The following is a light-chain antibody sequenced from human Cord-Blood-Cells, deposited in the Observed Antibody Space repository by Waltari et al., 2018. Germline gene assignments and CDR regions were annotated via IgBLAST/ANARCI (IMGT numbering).Light chain of an antibody. Sequence: SSELTQYPAVSVALGQTVRITCQGDSLRSYYASWYQQKPGQAPVLVIYGKNNRPSGIPDRFSGSSSGNTASLTITGAQAEEEADYYCNSRDSSGNHHVVFGGGTKLTVL. CDR1: SLRSYY. CDR3: NSRDSSGNHHVV. J-gene: IGLJ2*01. CDR2: GKN. V-gene: IGLV3-19*01.